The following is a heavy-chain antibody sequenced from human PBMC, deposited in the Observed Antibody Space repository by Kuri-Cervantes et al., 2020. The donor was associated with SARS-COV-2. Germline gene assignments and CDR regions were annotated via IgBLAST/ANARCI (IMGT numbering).Heavy chain of an antibody. J-gene: IGHJ4*02. CDR3: AKDKQGNHDY. CDR2: ISSSSSYI. CDR1: GFTFSSYS. Sequence: GGSLRLSCAASGFTFSSYSMNWVRQAPGKGLEWASSISSSSSYIYYANSVKGRFTISRDNAKNTLCLQMNSLRAEDTAVYYCAKDKQGNHDYWGQGTLVTVSS. D-gene: IGHD4-23*01. V-gene: IGHV3-21*01.